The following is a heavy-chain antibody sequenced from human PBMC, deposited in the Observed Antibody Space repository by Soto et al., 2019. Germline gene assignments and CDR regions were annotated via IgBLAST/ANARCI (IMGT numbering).Heavy chain of an antibody. Sequence: SETLSLTRTVSGGSISSYYWSWIRQPPGKGLEWIGYIYYSGSTNYNPSLKSRVTISVDTSKNQFSLKLSSVTAADTAVYYCARAYDILTGYPGGYYYYGMDVCGQRTTVTVSS. D-gene: IGHD3-9*01. CDR2: IYYSGST. CDR1: GGSISSYY. V-gene: IGHV4-59*01. J-gene: IGHJ6*02. CDR3: ARAYDILTGYPGGYYYYGMDV.